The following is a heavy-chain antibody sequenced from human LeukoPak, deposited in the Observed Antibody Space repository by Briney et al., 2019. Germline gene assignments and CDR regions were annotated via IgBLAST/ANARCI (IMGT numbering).Heavy chain of an antibody. Sequence: GGSLRLSCAASGFTFSSYEMNWVRQAPGKGLEWVSYISSSGSTIYYADSVKGRFTISRDNAKNSLYLQMNSLRAEDTAVYYCARGQFRLEGLVVVTFDYWGLGTLVTVSS. D-gene: IGHD3-22*01. CDR1: GFTFSSYE. CDR2: ISSSGSTI. CDR3: ARGQFRLEGLVVVTFDY. V-gene: IGHV3-48*03. J-gene: IGHJ4*02.